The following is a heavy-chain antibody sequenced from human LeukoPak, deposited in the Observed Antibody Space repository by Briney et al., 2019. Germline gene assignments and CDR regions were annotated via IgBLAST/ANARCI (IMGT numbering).Heavy chain of an antibody. J-gene: IGHJ6*02. Sequence: GSLRLSCAASGFTFSTCAMSWVRQAPGKGLEWIGEINHSGSTNYNPSLKSRVTISVDTSKNQFSLKLSSVTAADTAVYYCASSSSADYYYYGMDVWGQGTTVTVSS. CDR3: ASSSSADYYYYGMDV. V-gene: IGHV4-34*01. CDR2: INHSGST. D-gene: IGHD6-6*01. CDR1: GFTFSTCA.